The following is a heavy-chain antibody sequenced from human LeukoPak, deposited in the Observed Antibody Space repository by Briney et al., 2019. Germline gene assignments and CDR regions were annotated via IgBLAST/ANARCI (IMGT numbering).Heavy chain of an antibody. CDR1: GDSVYNSSAA. J-gene: IGHJ3*02. V-gene: IGHV6-1*01. CDR2: TYFRSKWYN. Sequence: SQTLSLTCAISGDSVYNSSAAWNWIRQSPSRGLEWLGRTYFRSKWYNDYALSVRGRIGINPDTSKNQFSLHLNSVTPEDTAVYYCARDQSCSSGCYHAFENWGQGTLVTVSS. D-gene: IGHD2-21*02. CDR3: ARDQSCSSGCYHAFEN.